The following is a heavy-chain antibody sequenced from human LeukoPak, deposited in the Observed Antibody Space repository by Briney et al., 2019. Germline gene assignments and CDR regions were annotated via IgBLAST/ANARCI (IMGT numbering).Heavy chain of an antibody. D-gene: IGHD6-13*01. J-gene: IGHJ6*02. CDR2: IYYSGST. CDR3: ARDEGAAAGASYGMDV. V-gene: IGHV4-31*03. CDR1: SGSISSGGYY. Sequence: PSQTLSLTCTVSSGSISSGGYYWSWIRQQPGKGLEWIGYIYYSGSTYYNPSLKSRVTISVDTSKNQFSLKLSSVTAADTAVYYCARDEGAAAGASYGMDVWGQGTTVTVSS.